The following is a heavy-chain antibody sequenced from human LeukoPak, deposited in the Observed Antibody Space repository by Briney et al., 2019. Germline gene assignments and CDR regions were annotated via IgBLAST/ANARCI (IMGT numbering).Heavy chain of an antibody. D-gene: IGHD2-2*01. V-gene: IGHV1-2*02. CDR1: GYTFTGYY. CDR3: ARRSRYCSSTSCSINWFDP. CDR2: INPNSGGT. Sequence: ASVEVSCKASGYTFTGYYMHWVRQAPGQGLEWMGWINPNSGGTNYAQKFQGRVTMTRDTSISTAYMELSRLRSDDTAVYYCARRSRYCSSTSCSINWFDPWGQGTLVTVSS. J-gene: IGHJ5*02.